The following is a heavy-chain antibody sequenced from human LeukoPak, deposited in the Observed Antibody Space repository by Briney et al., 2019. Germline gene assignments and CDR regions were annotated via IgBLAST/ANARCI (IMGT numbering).Heavy chain of an antibody. CDR2: INPSGGST. CDR1: GYTFTSYY. V-gene: IGHV1-46*01. CDR3: ARFGRFCSGGSCYSHHYYGMGV. D-gene: IGHD2-15*01. J-gene: IGHJ6*02. Sequence: ASVKVSCKASGYTFTSYYMHWVRQAPGQGLEWMGIINPSGGSTSYAQKFQGRVTMTRDTSTSTVYMELSSLRSEDTAVYYCARFGRFCSGGSCYSHHYYGMGVWGQGTTVTVSS.